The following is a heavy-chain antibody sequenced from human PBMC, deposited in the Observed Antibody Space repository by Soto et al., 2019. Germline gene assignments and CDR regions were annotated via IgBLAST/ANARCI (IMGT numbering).Heavy chain of an antibody. V-gene: IGHV5-10-1*01. Sequence: GESLKISCKGSGYSFAGYWITWVRQKPGKGLEWMGRIDPSDSQTYYSPSFRGHVTISATKSITTVFLQWSSLRASDTAMYYCARQIYDSDTGPNFQYYYDSWGQGTPVTVSS. CDR2: IDPSDSQT. CDR1: GYSFAGYW. D-gene: IGHD3-22*01. J-gene: IGHJ4*02. CDR3: ARQIYDSDTGPNFQYYYDS.